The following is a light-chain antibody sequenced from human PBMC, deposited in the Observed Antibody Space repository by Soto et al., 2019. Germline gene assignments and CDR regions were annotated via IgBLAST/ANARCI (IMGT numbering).Light chain of an antibody. J-gene: IGLJ2*01. V-gene: IGLV2-14*01. CDR1: SSDVGGYNF. CDR2: DVT. CDR3: CSYTTSNTLV. Sequence: QSALIQPASVSGSPGQSITISCTGTSSDVGGYNFVSWYQRHPGKAPKLRIYDVTNRPSGVSNRFSGSKSGNTASLTISGLQAEDEADYYCCSYTTSNTLVFGGGTQLTVL.